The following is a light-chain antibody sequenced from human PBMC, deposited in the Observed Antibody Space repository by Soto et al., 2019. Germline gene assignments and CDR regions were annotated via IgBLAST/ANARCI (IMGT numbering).Light chain of an antibody. V-gene: IGKV3-15*01. Sequence: EIVMTQSPATLSVSPGERATLSCRASQSVSSNLAWYRQKPGQAPRLLIYGASTRATVIPARFSGSGSGTEFNPTISSLQSADFAVYYCQPYNNWPPYPFGQGTKLEIK. CDR3: QPYNNWPPYP. J-gene: IGKJ2*01. CDR1: QSVSSN. CDR2: GAS.